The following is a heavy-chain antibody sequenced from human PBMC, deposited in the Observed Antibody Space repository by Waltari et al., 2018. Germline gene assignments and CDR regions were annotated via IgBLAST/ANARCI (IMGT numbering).Heavy chain of an antibody. CDR3: ARNVIFGVVTANWFDP. V-gene: IGHV3-53*04. J-gene: IGHJ5*02. D-gene: IGHD3-3*02. CDR1: GFTVRSNY. CDR2: IYSGGST. Sequence: EVQLVESGGGLVQPGGSLRLSCAASGFTVRSNYMSWVRQAPGKGLEWVSVIYSGGSTYYADSVKGRFTISRHNSKNTLYLQMNSLRAEDTAVYYCARNVIFGVVTANWFDPWGQGTLVTVSS.